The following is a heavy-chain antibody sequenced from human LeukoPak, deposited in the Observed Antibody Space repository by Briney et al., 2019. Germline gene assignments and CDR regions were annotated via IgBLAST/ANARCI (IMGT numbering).Heavy chain of an antibody. CDR2: IYYTGST. CDR1: GGSIRGYY. J-gene: IGHJ4*02. Sequence: TSETLSLTSTVSGGSIRGYYWSWIRQPQGKGLEWIGYIYYTGSTNYNPSLKSRVTISVDTSKNQFSLKLSSVTAADTAVYYCARMSVTSLALYFDYWGQGTLVTVSS. CDR3: ARMSVTSLALYFDY. D-gene: IGHD4-11*01. V-gene: IGHV4-59*01.